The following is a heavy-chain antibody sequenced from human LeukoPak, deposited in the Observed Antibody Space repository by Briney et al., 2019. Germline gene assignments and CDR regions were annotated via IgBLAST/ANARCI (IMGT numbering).Heavy chain of an antibody. J-gene: IGHJ5*02. Sequence: GASVKVSCKASGYTFIGYYMHWVRQAPGQGLEWMGWINANSGGTNYAQKFQGRVTMTRDTSISTAYMELSRLRSDDTAVYYCARVRDGYNYGSNWFGPWGQGTLVTVSS. CDR1: GYTFIGYY. CDR2: INANSGGT. V-gene: IGHV1-2*02. CDR3: ARVRDGYNYGSNWFGP. D-gene: IGHD5-18*01.